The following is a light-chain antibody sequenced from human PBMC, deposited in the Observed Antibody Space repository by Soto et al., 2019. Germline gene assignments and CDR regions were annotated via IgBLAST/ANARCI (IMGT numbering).Light chain of an antibody. Sequence: QSVLTQPPSASGTPGQRVTISCSGSSANIGSNTVNWYQQLPGTAPKLLIYSNNQRPSGVPDRFSGSKSGTSASLAISGLQSEYEAHYYCAAWDDSLNGWVFGGGTKLTVL. V-gene: IGLV1-44*01. CDR2: SNN. CDR3: AAWDDSLNGWV. J-gene: IGLJ3*02. CDR1: SANIGSNT.